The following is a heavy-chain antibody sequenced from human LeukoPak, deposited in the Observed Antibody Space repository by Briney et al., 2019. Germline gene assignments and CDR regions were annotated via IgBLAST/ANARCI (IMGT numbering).Heavy chain of an antibody. Sequence: ASVKVSCKTSGYASTSYDINWVRQAPGQGLEWMGWMNPNTGHTGSAEQFQGRVTMTRNTSISTAYMELSSLKSEDTATYYCARGRTDCNNGVCYSNYHYMDVWGKGTTVTVSS. CDR2: MNPNTGHT. J-gene: IGHJ6*03. CDR3: ARGRTDCNNGVCYSNYHYMDV. V-gene: IGHV1-8*01. D-gene: IGHD2-8*01. CDR1: GYASTSYD.